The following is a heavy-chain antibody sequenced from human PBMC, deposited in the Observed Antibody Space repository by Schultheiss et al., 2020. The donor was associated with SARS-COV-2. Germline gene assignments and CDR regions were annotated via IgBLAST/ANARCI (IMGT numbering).Heavy chain of an antibody. CDR3: ARGNCDSSGYDGGQDNCPQGY. Sequence: SETLSLTCTVSGYSISSGYYWSWIRQPPGKGLEWIGEINHSGSTNYNPSLKSRVTISVDTSKNQFSLKLSSVTAADTAVYYCARGNCDSSGYDGGQDNCPQGYWGQGTLVTVSS. CDR2: INHSGST. J-gene: IGHJ4*02. CDR1: GYSISSGYY. V-gene: IGHV4-38-2*02. D-gene: IGHD3-22*01.